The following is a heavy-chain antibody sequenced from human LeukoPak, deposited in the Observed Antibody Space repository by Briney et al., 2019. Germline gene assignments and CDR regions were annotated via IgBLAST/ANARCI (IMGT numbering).Heavy chain of an antibody. CDR3: ARGNSYYYGSGSLNYYGMDV. J-gene: IGHJ6*02. CDR2: IGTAGDT. Sequence: GGSLRLSCAASGFTFRSYDMHWVRQATGKGLEWVSAIGTAGDTYYPGSVKGRFTISRENAKNSLYLQMNSLRAGDTAVYYCARGNSYYYGSGSLNYYGMDVWGQGTTVTVSS. D-gene: IGHD3-10*01. CDR1: GFTFRSYD. V-gene: IGHV3-13*04.